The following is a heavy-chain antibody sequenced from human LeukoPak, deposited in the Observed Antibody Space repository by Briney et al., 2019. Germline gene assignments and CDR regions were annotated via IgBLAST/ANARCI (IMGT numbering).Heavy chain of an antibody. V-gene: IGHV3-48*01. CDR3: ARDEYYDSSGYTS. Sequence: GGSLRLSCAASGFTFSSYSMTWVRQAPGKGLEWLSYISSSGSTIYYADSVKGRFTISRDNAKNSLYLRMNSLRAEDTAVYYCARDEYYDSSGYTSWGQGTLVTVSS. CDR2: ISSSGSTI. J-gene: IGHJ4*02. D-gene: IGHD3-22*01. CDR1: GFTFSSYS.